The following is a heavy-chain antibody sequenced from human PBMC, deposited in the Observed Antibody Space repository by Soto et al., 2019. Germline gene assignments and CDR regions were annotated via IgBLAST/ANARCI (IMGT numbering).Heavy chain of an antibody. CDR2: VYYTGST. J-gene: IGHJ4*02. Sequence: PSETLSLTCTVSGGSISSHYWSWIRQAPGKGLEWIGYVYYTGSTNYNPSLKSRVTVSVDRSKNQFSLQLASVTAADTAVYYCARNSGEGGYWGQGTLVTVSS. CDR1: GGSISSHY. V-gene: IGHV4-59*11. D-gene: IGHD3-10*01. CDR3: ARNSGEGGY.